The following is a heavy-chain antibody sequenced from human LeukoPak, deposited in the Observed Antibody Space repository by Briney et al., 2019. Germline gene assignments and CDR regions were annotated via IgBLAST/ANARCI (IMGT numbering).Heavy chain of an antibody. D-gene: IGHD3-10*01. CDR3: ARDHYYGSGKYYYYYYGMDV. J-gene: IGHJ6*02. CDR1: GGTFSSYT. V-gene: IGHV1-69*04. CDR2: IIPILGIA. Sequence: SVKVSCKASGGTFSSYTISWVRQAPGQGLEWMGRIIPILGIASYAQKFQGRVTITADKSTSTAYMELSSLRSEDTAVYYCARDHYYGSGKYYYYYYGMDVWGQGTTVTVSS.